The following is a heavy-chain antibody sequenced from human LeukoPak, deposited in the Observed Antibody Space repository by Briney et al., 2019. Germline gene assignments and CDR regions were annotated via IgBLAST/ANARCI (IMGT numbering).Heavy chain of an antibody. CDR1: GFAFSTYS. Sequence: GSLRLSCAASGFAFSTYSMNWVRQAPGKGLEWVSVIYGGGSTYYADSVRGRFTISRDNSKNTLYLQMNSLRAEDTALYFCARGYSSGWPDFRGQGTLVTVSS. CDR2: IYGGGST. V-gene: IGHV3-53*01. CDR3: ARGYSSGWPDF. J-gene: IGHJ4*02. D-gene: IGHD6-25*01.